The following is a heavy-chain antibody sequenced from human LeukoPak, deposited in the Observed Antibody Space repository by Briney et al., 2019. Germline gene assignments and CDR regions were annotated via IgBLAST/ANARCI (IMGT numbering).Heavy chain of an antibody. CDR1: GFIFSNGW. CDR3: ATGSPMLDY. CDR2: IKSKTTGGTI. V-gene: IGHV3-15*01. Sequence: GGSLRLSCAASGFIFSNGWMSWVRQAPGKGLEWVGRIKSKTTGGTIDYAAPVKGRFTISRDDSKYMLYLQMNSLKTEDTAVYYCATGSPMLDYWSQGTLVTVSS. J-gene: IGHJ4*02.